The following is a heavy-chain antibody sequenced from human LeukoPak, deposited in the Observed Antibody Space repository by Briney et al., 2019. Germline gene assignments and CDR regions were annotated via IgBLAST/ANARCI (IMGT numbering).Heavy chain of an antibody. J-gene: IGHJ4*02. CDR1: GLTFRSYW. V-gene: IGHV3-7*01. D-gene: IGHD5-24*01. CDR3: ARERDGRFFDY. CDR2: INQDGSEK. Sequence: PGGSMRLSCAASGLTFRSYWMSWVRQAPGKGLEWVANINQDGSEKYFVDSVKGRFTISRDNAKNSLHLQMNTLRGEDTAVYYCARERDGRFFDYWGQGTLVTVSS.